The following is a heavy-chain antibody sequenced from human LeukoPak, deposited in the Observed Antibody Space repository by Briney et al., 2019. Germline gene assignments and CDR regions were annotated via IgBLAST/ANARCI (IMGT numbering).Heavy chain of an antibody. D-gene: IGHD3-22*01. CDR2: IKHSGST. CDR1: GGSFSGYY. J-gene: IGHJ4*02. Sequence: NPSETLSLTCAVYGGSFSGYYWSWIRQPPGKGLGYIWEIKHSGSTNYNPSLKSRVTISVDTSKNQFSLKLSSVTAADTAVYYCARGSVIVVVITKYYFDYWGQGTLVTVSP. CDR3: ARGSVIVVVITKYYFDY. V-gene: IGHV4-34*01.